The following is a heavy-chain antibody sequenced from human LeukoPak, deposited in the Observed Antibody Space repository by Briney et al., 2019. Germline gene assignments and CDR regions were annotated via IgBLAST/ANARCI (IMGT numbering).Heavy chain of an antibody. V-gene: IGHV4-34*01. CDR1: GGSFSGYY. J-gene: IGHJ6*03. CDR2: INHSGST. Sequence: SETLSLTCAVYGGSFSGYYWSWIRQPPGKGLEWMGEINHSGSTNYNPSLKSRVTISVDTSKNQFSLKLSSVTAADTAVYYCVSNGRGLELPHYYYYYMDVWGKGTTVTVSS. D-gene: IGHD1-26*01. CDR3: VSNGRGLELPHYYYYYMDV.